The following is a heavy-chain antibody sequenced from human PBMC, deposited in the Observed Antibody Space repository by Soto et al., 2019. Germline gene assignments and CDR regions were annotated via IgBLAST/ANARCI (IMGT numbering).Heavy chain of an antibody. CDR1: GYTFTSYG. CDR3: ARGRYGDY. Sequence: QVHLVQSGAEVKKPGASVKVSCKGSGYTFTSYGITWVRQAPGQGLEWMGWISAHNGNTDYAQKLQGRVTVTRDTSTSTAYMERRSLRSVDTAVYYCARGRYGDYWGQGALVTVSS. V-gene: IGHV1-18*01. J-gene: IGHJ4*02. CDR2: ISAHNGNT. D-gene: IGHD1-1*01.